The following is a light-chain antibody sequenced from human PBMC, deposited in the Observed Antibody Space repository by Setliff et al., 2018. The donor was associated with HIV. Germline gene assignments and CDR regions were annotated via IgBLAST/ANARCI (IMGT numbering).Light chain of an antibody. CDR2: SNN. CDR1: NSNIGSNT. J-gene: IGLJ1*01. Sequence: QSALTQPPSTSGTPGHRVIISCSGSNSNIGSNTVNWHQQLPGTAPKLLIYSNNQRPSGVPDRFSGSKSGTSASLAISGLQSEDEADYYCAAWDDGLNAFYVFGTGTKVTVL. CDR3: AAWDDGLNAFYV. V-gene: IGLV1-44*01.